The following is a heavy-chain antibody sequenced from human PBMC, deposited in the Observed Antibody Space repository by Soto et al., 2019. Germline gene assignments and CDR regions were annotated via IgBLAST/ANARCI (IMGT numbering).Heavy chain of an antibody. CDR2: INPNSGDT. J-gene: IGHJ4*02. Sequence: GASVEVSCKXSGYTFTGYYMHWVRQAPGQGLEWMGWINPNSGDTKYAQKFRGRVTMTRDTSITTAYMELKMLTSDDTAVYYCARQLAYCGGDCFTEPVDYWGQGTLVTVSS. CDR3: ARQLAYCGGDCFTEPVDY. V-gene: IGHV1-2*02. D-gene: IGHD2-21*02. CDR1: GYTFTGYY.